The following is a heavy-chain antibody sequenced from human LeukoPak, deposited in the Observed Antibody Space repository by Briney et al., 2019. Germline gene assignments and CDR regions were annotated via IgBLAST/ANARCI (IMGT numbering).Heavy chain of an antibody. D-gene: IGHD1-26*01. CDR1: GGSISSYY. CDR3: AREIVGATGRYYYYYGMDV. Sequence: SETLSLTCTVSGGSISSYYWSWIRQPPGKGLEWIGYIYFSGSTNYNPSLKSRVTISVDTSKNQFSLKLSPVTAADTAVYYCAREIVGATGRYYYYYGMDVWGQGTTVTVSS. CDR2: IYFSGST. V-gene: IGHV4-59*12. J-gene: IGHJ6*02.